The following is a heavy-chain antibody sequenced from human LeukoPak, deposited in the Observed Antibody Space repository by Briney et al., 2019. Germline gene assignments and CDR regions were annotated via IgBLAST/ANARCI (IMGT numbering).Heavy chain of an antibody. CDR2: IYYSGST. CDR3: ARGTDAAGKNY. CDR1: CGAISRSSYY. D-gene: IGHD6-13*01. V-gene: IGHV4-39*01. J-gene: IGHJ4*02. Sequence: PSETLSLTYTVSCGAISRSSYYWGWIRQPPGKGLEWIGSIYYSGSTYYNPSLKGRVTISVDTSKNQFPLKLSSVTAADTAVYYCARGTDAAGKNYWGQGTLVTVSS.